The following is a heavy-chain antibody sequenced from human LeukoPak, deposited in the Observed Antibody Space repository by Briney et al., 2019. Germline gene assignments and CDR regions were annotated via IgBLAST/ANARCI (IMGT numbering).Heavy chain of an antibody. Sequence: SQTLSLTCAISGDSVSSNSAAWNWIRQSPSRGLEWLGRTYYRSKWYNDYAVSVKSRTTINPDTSKNQFSLQLNSVTPEDTAVYYCARGYGLLWFGELSYFDYWGQGTLVTVSS. J-gene: IGHJ4*02. CDR1: GDSVSSNSAA. CDR3: ARGYGLLWFGELSYFDY. V-gene: IGHV6-1*01. CDR2: TYYRSKWYN. D-gene: IGHD3-10*01.